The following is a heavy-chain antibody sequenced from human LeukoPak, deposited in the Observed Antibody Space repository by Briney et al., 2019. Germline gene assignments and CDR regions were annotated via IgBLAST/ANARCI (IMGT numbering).Heavy chain of an antibody. D-gene: IGHD3-10*01. Sequence: TLSLTCTVSGGSISSGGHYWGWIRQHPGKGLEWIGYIYYSGTTYYNPSLQSRVTISVDTSKNQFSLKLSSVTAADTAVYYCARAVVRGMDVWGQGTTVTVSS. CDR2: IYYSGTT. CDR3: ARAVVRGMDV. J-gene: IGHJ6*02. CDR1: GGSISSGGHY. V-gene: IGHV4-31*03.